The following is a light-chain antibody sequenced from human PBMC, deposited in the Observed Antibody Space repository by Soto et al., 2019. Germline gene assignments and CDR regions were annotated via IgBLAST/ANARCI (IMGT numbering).Light chain of an antibody. V-gene: IGLV3-21*02. CDR2: DAS. Sequence: SYELTQPPSVSVAPGQTARITCGGDKIGSKIVHWYRQRPGQAPVAVVFDASDRPSGIPDRISASRSGDTATLTISRVDARDEADYYCQVWASTDEFFVFGSGTKVTVL. J-gene: IGLJ1*01. CDR1: KIGSKI. CDR3: QVWASTDEFFV.